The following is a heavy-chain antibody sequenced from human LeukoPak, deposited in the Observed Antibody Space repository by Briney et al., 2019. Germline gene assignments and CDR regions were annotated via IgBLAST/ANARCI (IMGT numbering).Heavy chain of an antibody. CDR2: TSFDGSNK. Sequence: GGSLRLSCAASGFTFSSYEMIWVRQAPGKGLEWVAVTSFDGSNKYYADSVQGRFTISRDNSKNTLYLQMNSLRAEDAAVYYCATERGVGAPNWFDPWGQGTLVTVSS. D-gene: IGHD1-26*01. CDR3: ATERGVGAPNWFDP. CDR1: GFTFSSYE. V-gene: IGHV3-30*03. J-gene: IGHJ5*02.